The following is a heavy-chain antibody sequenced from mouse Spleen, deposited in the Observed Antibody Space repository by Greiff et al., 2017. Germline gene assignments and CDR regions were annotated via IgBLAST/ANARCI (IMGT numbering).Heavy chain of an antibody. Sequence: EVMLVESGGGLVQPGGSLKLSCAASGFTFSSYGMSWVRQTPDKRLELVATINSNGGSTYYPDSVKGRFTISRDNAKNTLYLQMSSLKSEDTAMYYCARDKDYGSSYWFAYWGQGTLVTVSA. CDR3: ARDKDYGSSYWFAY. CDR1: GFTFSSYG. D-gene: IGHD1-1*01. V-gene: IGHV5-6-3*01. J-gene: IGHJ3*01. CDR2: INSNGGST.